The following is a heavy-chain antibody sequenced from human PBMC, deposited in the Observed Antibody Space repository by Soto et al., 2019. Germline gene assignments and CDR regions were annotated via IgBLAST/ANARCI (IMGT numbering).Heavy chain of an antibody. CDR3: AREMRLYYYDTSGFDY. J-gene: IGHJ4*02. V-gene: IGHV4-61*01. CDR2: IYYSGST. CDR1: GGSGSSGSYY. Sequence: SETQSLTCTVSGGSGSSGSYYWSWIRQPPEKGLEWIGYIYYSGSTNYTPSLKSRVTISVDTSKNQFSLKLSSVTAADTAVYYCAREMRLYYYDTSGFDYWGQGTLVTVSS. D-gene: IGHD3-22*01.